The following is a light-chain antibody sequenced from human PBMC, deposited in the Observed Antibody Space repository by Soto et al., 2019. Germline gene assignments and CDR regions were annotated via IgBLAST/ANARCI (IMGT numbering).Light chain of an antibody. V-gene: IGLV1-44*01. CDR3: AAWDDSLNVVV. CDR1: SSNIGSNT. J-gene: IGLJ2*01. Sequence: QSVLTQPPSTSGTPGQRVTISCSGSSSNIGSNTVNWYQQLPGAAPKLLIYSNDQRPSGVPDRLSGSKSGTSASLAFNGLQSEDEADYYCAAWDDSLNVVVFGGGTKLTVL. CDR2: SND.